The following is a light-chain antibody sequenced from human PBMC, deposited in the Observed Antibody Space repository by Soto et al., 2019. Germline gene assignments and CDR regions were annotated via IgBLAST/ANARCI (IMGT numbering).Light chain of an antibody. Sequence: EIVLTQSPGTLSFSPGERATLSCRASQTVSTYLAWYQQKPGQAPRLLIYGASSRATGIPDRFSGSGSGTDFSLTISRLEPEDFAVYYCQHYGSSRTFGQGTKVDIK. CDR2: GAS. CDR3: QHYGSSRT. CDR1: QTVSTY. J-gene: IGKJ1*01. V-gene: IGKV3-20*01.